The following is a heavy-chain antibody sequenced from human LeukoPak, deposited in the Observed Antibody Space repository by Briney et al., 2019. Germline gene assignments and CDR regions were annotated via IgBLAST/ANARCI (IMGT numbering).Heavy chain of an antibody. CDR3: ARDGSGFSPNWYFDL. CDR2: INPNSGGT. D-gene: IGHD3-3*01. Sequence: ASVKVSCKASGYTFTGYYMHWVRQAPRQGLEWMGWINPNSGGTNYAQKFQGRVTLTRDTSISTAYMELSSLRSDDTAVYYCARDGSGFSPNWYFDLWGRGTLVTVSS. V-gene: IGHV1-2*02. J-gene: IGHJ2*01. CDR1: GYTFTGYY.